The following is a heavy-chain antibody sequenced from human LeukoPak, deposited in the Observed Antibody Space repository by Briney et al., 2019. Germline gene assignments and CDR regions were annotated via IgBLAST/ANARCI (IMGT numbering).Heavy chain of an antibody. J-gene: IGHJ6*04. CDR2: ISTSSSYI. D-gene: IGHD3-10*02. Sequence: GGSLRLSCAVSGFTFSNYWMHWVRQAPGKGLEWVSFISTSSSYIYYADSVKGRFTISRDNAKNSLYLQMNSLRAEDTAVYYCAELGITMIGGVWGKGTTVTISS. CDR3: AELGITMIGGV. CDR1: GFTFSNYW. V-gene: IGHV3-21*01.